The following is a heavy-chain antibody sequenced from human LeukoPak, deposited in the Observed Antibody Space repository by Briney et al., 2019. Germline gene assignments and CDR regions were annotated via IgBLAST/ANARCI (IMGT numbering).Heavy chain of an antibody. Sequence: GGSLRLSCAASGFTFSSYWMHWVRQAPGKGLVWVSRINSDGSSTSYADSVKGRFTISRDNAKNTLYLQMNSLRAKDTAVYYCVVRGLTQQPVDYWGQGTLVTVSS. CDR2: INSDGSST. D-gene: IGHD6-13*01. CDR3: VVRGLTQQPVDY. J-gene: IGHJ4*02. CDR1: GFTFSSYW. V-gene: IGHV3-74*01.